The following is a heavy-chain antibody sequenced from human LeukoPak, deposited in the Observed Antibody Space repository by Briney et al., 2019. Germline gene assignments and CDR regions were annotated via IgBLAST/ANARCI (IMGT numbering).Heavy chain of an antibody. J-gene: IGHJ5*02. CDR3: ARHRGAMSWFDP. D-gene: IGHD2-2*01. V-gene: IGHV4-39*01. Sequence: SETLSLTCAVYGGSFSSYYWGWIRQPPGKGLEWIGSIYYSGSTYYNPSLKSRVTISVDTSKNQFSLKLSSVTAADTAVYYCARHRGAMSWFDPWGQGTLVTVSS. CDR1: GGSFSSYY. CDR2: IYYSGST.